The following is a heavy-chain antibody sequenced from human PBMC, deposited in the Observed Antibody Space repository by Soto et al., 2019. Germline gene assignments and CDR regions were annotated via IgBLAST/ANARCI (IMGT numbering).Heavy chain of an antibody. Sequence: SETLSLTCTVSGDSIRSYYWGWIRRPPGKGLEWIGTIYYSGITYYNPSLKSRVTISVDTSKNQFSLKLTSVTAADTAVYYCARHGSNWGQGTLVTVSS. J-gene: IGHJ4*02. CDR3: ARHGSN. CDR2: IYYSGIT. V-gene: IGHV4-39*01. CDR1: GDSIRSYY.